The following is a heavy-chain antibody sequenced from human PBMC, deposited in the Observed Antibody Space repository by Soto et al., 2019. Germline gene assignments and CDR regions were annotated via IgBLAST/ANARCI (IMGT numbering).Heavy chain of an antibody. V-gene: IGHV3-15*07. CDR3: TTDSYCTIIIVRFDY. CDR1: GFTFSNAW. CDR2: IKSKTDGGTT. J-gene: IGHJ4*01. D-gene: IGHD2-8*01. Sequence: GGSLRLSCAASGFTFSNAWINWVRQAPGKGLEWVGRIKSKTDGGTTDYAEPVKGRFAISRDDSNNMVYLQMNSLKIEDTAVYYCTTDSYCTIIIVRFDYLGLVTLVTVSS.